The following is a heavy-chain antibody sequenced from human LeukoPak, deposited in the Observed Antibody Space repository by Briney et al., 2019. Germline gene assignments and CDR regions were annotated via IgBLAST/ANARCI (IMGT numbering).Heavy chain of an antibody. V-gene: IGHV1-69*13. Sequence: SVKVSCKASGGTFSSYAISWVRQAPGQGLEWMGRIIPIFGTANYAQKFQGRVTITADESTSTAYMELSRLRSEDTAVYYCARAGLRFLEWLGHFDYWGQGTLVTVSS. CDR1: GGTFSSYA. CDR3: ARAGLRFLEWLGHFDY. D-gene: IGHD3-3*01. CDR2: IIPIFGTA. J-gene: IGHJ4*02.